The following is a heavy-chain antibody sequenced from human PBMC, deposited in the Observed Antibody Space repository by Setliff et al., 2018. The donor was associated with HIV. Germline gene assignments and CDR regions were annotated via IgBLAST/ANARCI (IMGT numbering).Heavy chain of an antibody. D-gene: IGHD5-12*01. CDR3: LVAVEEDV. V-gene: IGHV3-21*01. Sequence: PGGSLRLSCAASGFTFSTYAMTWVRQAPGKGLEWVSSISSSSSYIYYADSVKGRFTISRDNAKNSLYLQMNSLRAEDTAVYYCLVAVEEDVWGKGTTVTVSS. J-gene: IGHJ6*04. CDR2: ISSSSSYI. CDR1: GFTFSTYA.